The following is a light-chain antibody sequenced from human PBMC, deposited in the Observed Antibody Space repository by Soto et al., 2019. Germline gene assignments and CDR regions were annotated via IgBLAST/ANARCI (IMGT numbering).Light chain of an antibody. CDR2: EVV. CDR1: SSDVGGYNY. CDR3: NSYTSRSPLV. Sequence: QSALTQPASVSGSPGQSITISCTGTSSDVGGYNYVSWYQHHPGKAPKLMIYEVVNRPSGVSNRFSGSKSGITASLTISGLQAEDEADYYCNSYTSRSPLVFGTWTKVTVL. J-gene: IGLJ1*01. V-gene: IGLV2-14*01.